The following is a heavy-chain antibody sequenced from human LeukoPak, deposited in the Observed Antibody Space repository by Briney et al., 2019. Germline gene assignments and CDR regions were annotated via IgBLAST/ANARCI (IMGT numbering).Heavy chain of an antibody. D-gene: IGHD3/OR15-3a*01. V-gene: IGHV3-7*01. CDR2: IKVDGSEK. Sequence: PGGSLRLSCAVSGFTFSRYWMTWVRQAPGKGLEWVANIKVDGSEKYYVDAVKGRFTISRDNAKDSLYLQMNGPRAEDTAIYYCARAQWTAFDYYYYMDVWGKGTTVTVSS. J-gene: IGHJ6*03. CDR3: ARAQWTAFDYYYYMDV. CDR1: GFTFSRYW.